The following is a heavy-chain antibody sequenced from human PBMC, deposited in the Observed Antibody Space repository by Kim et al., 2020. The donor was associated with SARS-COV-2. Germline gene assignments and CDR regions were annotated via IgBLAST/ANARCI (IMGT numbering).Heavy chain of an antibody. CDR2: ISSSSSYI. D-gene: IGHD3-22*01. J-gene: IGHJ6*02. V-gene: IGHV3-21*01. Sequence: GGSLRLSCAASGFTFSSYSMNWVRQAPGKGLEWVSSISSSSSYIYYADSVKGRFTISRDNAKNSLYLQMNSLRAEDTAVYYCARGWSLSEYYDGSGYLRYYYYGMDVWGQGTTVTVSS. CDR1: GFTFSSYS. CDR3: ARGWSLSEYYDGSGYLRYYYYGMDV.